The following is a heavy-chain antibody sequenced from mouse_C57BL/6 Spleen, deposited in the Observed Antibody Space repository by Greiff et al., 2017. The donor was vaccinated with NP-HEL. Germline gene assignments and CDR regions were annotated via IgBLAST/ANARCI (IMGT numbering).Heavy chain of an antibody. V-gene: IGHV5-17*01. CDR1: GFTFSDYG. J-gene: IGHJ3*01. CDR3: ARSIYYGYDGFAY. CDR2: ISSGSSTI. D-gene: IGHD2-2*01. Sequence: EVMLVESGGGLVKPGGSLKLSCAASGFTFSDYGMHWVRQAPEKGLEWVAYISSGSSTIYYADTVKGRFTISRDNAKNTLFLQMTSLRSEDTAMYYCARSIYYGYDGFAYWGQGTLVTVSA.